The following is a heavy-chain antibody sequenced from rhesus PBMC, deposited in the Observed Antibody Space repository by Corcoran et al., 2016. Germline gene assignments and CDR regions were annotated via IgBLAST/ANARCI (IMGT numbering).Heavy chain of an antibody. CDR2: IHGDSEST. CDR1: GASLRTHY. V-gene: IGHV4-80*01. Sequence: QVQLQESGPGLVKPSETLPLTCAVSGASLRTHYCGWVRQPPGKGLEWIAYIHGDSESTNYNPSLKSRVTISKDTSKNQFSLNLSSVTAADTAVYYCARGWRSGISRYFDYWGQGVLVTVSS. J-gene: IGHJ4*01. D-gene: IGHD2-27*01. CDR3: ARGWRSGISRYFDY.